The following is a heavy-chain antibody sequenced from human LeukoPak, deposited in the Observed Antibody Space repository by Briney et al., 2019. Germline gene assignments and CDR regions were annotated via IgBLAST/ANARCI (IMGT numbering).Heavy chain of an antibody. CDR3: ARAGGDSD. CDR2: INSNSGGT. Sequence: AAVKASCKASGYTFTGYYMHWVRQAPGQGLEWMGWINSNSGGTNYAQKFQGRVTLTRDTSISTAYMELSRLRSDDTAVYYCARAGGDSDWGQGTLVTVSS. J-gene: IGHJ4*02. D-gene: IGHD3-16*01. V-gene: IGHV1-2*02. CDR1: GYTFTGYY.